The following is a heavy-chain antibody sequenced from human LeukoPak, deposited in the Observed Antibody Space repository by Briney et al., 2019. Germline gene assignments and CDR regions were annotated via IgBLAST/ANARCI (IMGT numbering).Heavy chain of an antibody. Sequence: GGSLRLSCAASGFTFSSYAMSWVRQAPGKGLGWVSAISGSGGSTYYADSVKGRFTISRDNSKNTLYLQMNSLRAEDTAVYYCAKARYSGYDWGDYWGQGTLVTVSS. CDR3: AKARYSGYDWGDY. D-gene: IGHD5-12*01. CDR1: GFTFSSYA. V-gene: IGHV3-23*01. J-gene: IGHJ4*02. CDR2: ISGSGGST.